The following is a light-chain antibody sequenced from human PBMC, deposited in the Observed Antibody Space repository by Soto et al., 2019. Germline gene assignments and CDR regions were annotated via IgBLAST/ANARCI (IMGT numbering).Light chain of an antibody. CDR2: KDS. CDR3: QAWDSNTHVV. CDR1: KLGDKY. J-gene: IGLJ2*01. Sequence: SYELTQPPSVSVSPGQTASIPCSGDKLGDKYASWHQQKPGQSPVLVIYKDSKRPSGIPERFSGSNSGNTATLTITGTQAMDEADYYCQAWDSNTHVVFGGVTKLTVL. V-gene: IGLV3-1*01.